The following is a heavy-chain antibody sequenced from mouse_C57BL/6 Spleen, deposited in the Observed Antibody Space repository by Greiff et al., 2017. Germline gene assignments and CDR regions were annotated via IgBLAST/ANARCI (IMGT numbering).Heavy chain of an antibody. CDR1: GFTFTDYY. CDR2: IRNKANGYTT. Sequence: EVNVVESGGGLVQPGGSLSLSCAASGFTFTDYYMSWVRQPPGKALEWLGFIRNKANGYTTEYSASVKGRFTISRDNSQSILYLQMNALRAEDSATYYCARDYYAMDYWGQGTSVTVSS. V-gene: IGHV7-3*01. CDR3: ARDYYAMDY. J-gene: IGHJ4*01.